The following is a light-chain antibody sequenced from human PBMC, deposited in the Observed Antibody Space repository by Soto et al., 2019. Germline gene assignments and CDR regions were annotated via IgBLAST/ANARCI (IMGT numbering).Light chain of an antibody. Sequence: EIVLTQSPGTLSLSPGERATLSCRASQSVSSSYLAWYQQKPGQAPRLLIFGASSRATGIPDRFSGSGSGTDFTLTISRLEPEACAVYYCQQYGSSLLFTFGPGTKVDIK. CDR3: QQYGSSLLFT. CDR1: QSVSSSY. V-gene: IGKV3-20*01. CDR2: GAS. J-gene: IGKJ3*01.